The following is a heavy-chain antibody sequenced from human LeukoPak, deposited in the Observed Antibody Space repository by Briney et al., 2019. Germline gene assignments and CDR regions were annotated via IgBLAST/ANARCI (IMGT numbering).Heavy chain of an antibody. J-gene: IGHJ3*02. CDR3: ARSGGNSGVAFDM. V-gene: IGHV3-21*01. CDR2: ISPSSSYI. CDR1: GFTFSSYS. D-gene: IGHD4-23*01. Sequence: PGGSLRLSCAASGFTFSSYSMNWVRQAPGKGLEWVSSISPSSSYIYYADSVKGRFTISRDNAKNSLDLQMNSLRDEDTAVYYCARSGGNSGVAFDMWGQGTMVTVSS.